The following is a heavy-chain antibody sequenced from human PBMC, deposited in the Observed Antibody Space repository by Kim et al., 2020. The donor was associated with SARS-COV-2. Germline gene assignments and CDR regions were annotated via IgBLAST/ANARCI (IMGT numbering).Heavy chain of an antibody. CDR3: AREWDIVVVPTAISSYYYGMDV. CDR1: GFTFSSYA. Sequence: GGSLRLSCAASGFTFSSYAMHWVRQAPGKGLEWVAVISYDGSNKYYADSVKGRFTISRDNSKNTLYLQMNSLRAEDTAVYYCAREWDIVVVPTAISSYYYGMDVWGQGTTVTVSS. V-gene: IGHV3-30*04. J-gene: IGHJ6*02. CDR2: ISYDGSNK. D-gene: IGHD2-2*01.